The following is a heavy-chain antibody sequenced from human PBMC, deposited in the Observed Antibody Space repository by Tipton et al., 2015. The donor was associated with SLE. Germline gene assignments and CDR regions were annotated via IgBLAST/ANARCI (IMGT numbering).Heavy chain of an antibody. V-gene: IGHV4-59*11. CDR3: ARDGDYYDSSVYYPDAFDI. D-gene: IGHD3-22*01. CDR1: GGSISSHY. CDR2: IYYSGST. J-gene: IGHJ3*02. Sequence: TLSLTCTVSGGSISSHYWSWIRQPPGKGLEWIGYIYYSGSTNYNPSLKSRVTISVDTSKNQFSLKLSSVTAADTAVYYCARDGDYYDSSVYYPDAFDIWGQGTMVTVSS.